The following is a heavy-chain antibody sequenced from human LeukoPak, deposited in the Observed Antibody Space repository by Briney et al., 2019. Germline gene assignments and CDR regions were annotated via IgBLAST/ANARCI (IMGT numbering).Heavy chain of an antibody. Sequence: GGSLRLSCAASGFTFSSYWMSWVRQAPGKGLEWVANIKQDGSEKYYVDSVKGRFTISRDNAKNSLYLQMNSLRAEDTAVYYCARSSGRYCSGGSCYSGVLGYFDYWGQGTLVTVSS. CDR1: GFTFSSYW. V-gene: IGHV3-7*01. CDR2: IKQDGSEK. J-gene: IGHJ4*02. D-gene: IGHD2-15*01. CDR3: ARSSGRYCSGGSCYSGVLGYFDY.